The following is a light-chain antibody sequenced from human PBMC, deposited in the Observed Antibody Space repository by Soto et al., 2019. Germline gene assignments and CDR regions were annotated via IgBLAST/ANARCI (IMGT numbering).Light chain of an antibody. J-gene: IGKJ1*01. CDR1: QSVSSSY. Sequence: EIVLTQSRGTLSLSPGERATLSCRASQSVSSSYLAWYQQKPGQAPRLLIYGASSRATGIPERFSGSGSGTDFTLNISRLDPEDFAVYYCQQYGSSPPAWTCGQGTKVDIK. V-gene: IGKV3-20*01. CDR3: QQYGSSPPAWT. CDR2: GAS.